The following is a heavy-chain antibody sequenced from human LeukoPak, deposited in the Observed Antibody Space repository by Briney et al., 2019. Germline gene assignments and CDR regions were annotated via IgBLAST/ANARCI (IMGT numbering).Heavy chain of an antibody. CDR1: GFTFSSYW. CDR3: ARDDNWNDKPFDL. Sequence: GSLRLSCVASGFTFSSYWMRWVRQAPGKGLVWVSRINTDGSSTTYADSVRGRFTISRDNAKNSLYLQMNSLRAEDTAVYYCARDDNWNDKPFDLWGQGTLVTVSS. D-gene: IGHD1-20*01. V-gene: IGHV3-74*01. CDR2: INTDGSST. J-gene: IGHJ4*02.